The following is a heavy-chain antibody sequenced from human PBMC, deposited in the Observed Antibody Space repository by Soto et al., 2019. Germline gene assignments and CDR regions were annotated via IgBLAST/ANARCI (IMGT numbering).Heavy chain of an antibody. CDR3: ARAIRFRFWSGYYSYGMGV. J-gene: IGHJ6*02. D-gene: IGHD3-3*01. V-gene: IGHV1-69*13. CDR2: SIRISDTS. Sequence: SVKVSCKASGGNFSSYSISWVRHAPGQELERTGRSIRISDTSTSAQKVHGRVTITAEQYTSTAYSRMSSLKYEDTAVSSAARAIRFRFWSGYYSYGMGVWGQGTTVTVSS. CDR1: GGNFSSYS.